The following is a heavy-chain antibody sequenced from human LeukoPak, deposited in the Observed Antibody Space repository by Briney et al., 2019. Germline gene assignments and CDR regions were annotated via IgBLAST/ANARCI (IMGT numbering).Heavy chain of an antibody. J-gene: IGHJ4*02. CDR3: AKSKVGATTLPIDF. CDR1: GYTFTTYG. D-gene: IGHD1-26*01. Sequence: ASVKVSRKASGYTFTTYGINWVRQAPGQGPEWMGWISAYSGHTNYARKFQGRITMTRNTSISTAYMELSSLRSEDTAMYYCAKSKVGATTLPIDFWGQGTLVTVSS. V-gene: IGHV1-8*02. CDR2: ISAYSGHT.